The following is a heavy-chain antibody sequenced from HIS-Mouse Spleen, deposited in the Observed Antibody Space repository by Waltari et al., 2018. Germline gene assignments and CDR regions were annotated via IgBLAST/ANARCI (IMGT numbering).Heavy chain of an antibody. Sequence: VQLQQWGAGLLKPSETLSLTCAVYGGSVSGYYWSWIRQPPGKGLGWIGEINHSGSTNYNPSLKSRVTISVDTSKNQFSLKLSSVTAADTAVYYCARVDDSSFDYWGQGTLVTVSS. V-gene: IGHV4-34*01. CDR1: GGSVSGYY. J-gene: IGHJ4*02. CDR2: INHSGST. D-gene: IGHD3-22*01. CDR3: ARVDDSSFDY.